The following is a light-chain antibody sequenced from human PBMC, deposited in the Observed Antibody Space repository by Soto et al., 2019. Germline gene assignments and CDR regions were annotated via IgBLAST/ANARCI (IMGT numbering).Light chain of an antibody. J-gene: IGKJ1*01. V-gene: IGKV3-20*01. CDR3: QQYGSSATWT. CDR2: GTS. CDR1: QSVSTSY. Sequence: EIVLTQSPGTLSLSPGERATLSCRASQSVSTSYLAWYQHKPGQAPRLLIYGTSSRATGIPDRFSGSGSGTDFTLTISRLEPEDFAVYYCQQYGSSATWTFGQGTKVAIK.